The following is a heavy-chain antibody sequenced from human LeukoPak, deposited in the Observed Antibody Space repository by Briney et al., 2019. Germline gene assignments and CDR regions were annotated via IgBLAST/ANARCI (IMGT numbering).Heavy chain of an antibody. D-gene: IGHD6-13*01. V-gene: IGHV4-59*08. Sequence: NPSETLSLTCTVSGGSITSYYWSWIRQPPGKGLEWIGHVYYSGSTNYNPSLKSRVSMSVDTSRNQFSLKLASVTAADTAVYYCARHSSSWYIDFWGQGTLVTVSS. CDR3: ARHSSSWYIDF. CDR2: VYYSGST. CDR1: GGSITSYY. J-gene: IGHJ4*02.